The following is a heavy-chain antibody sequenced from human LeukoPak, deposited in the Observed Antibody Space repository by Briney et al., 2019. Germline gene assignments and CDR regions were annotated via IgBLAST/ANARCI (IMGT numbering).Heavy chain of an antibody. CDR3: ARDYYDFWSGYYYY. D-gene: IGHD3-3*01. CDR1: GFPFNSYW. CDR2: IKQDGSEK. J-gene: IGHJ4*02. Sequence: GGSLRLSCAASGFPFNSYWMTWVRQAPGKGLEWVANIKQDGSEKYYVDSVKGRFTISRDNAKNSLYLQMNSLRAEDTAVYYCARDYYDFWSGYYYYWGQGTLVTVSS. V-gene: IGHV3-7*01.